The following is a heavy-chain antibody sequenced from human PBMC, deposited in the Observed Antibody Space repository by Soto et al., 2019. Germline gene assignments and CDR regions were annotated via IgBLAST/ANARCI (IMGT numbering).Heavy chain of an antibody. CDR3: AREELGYCSGGSCYNHFDY. J-gene: IGHJ4*02. V-gene: IGHV4-31*03. CDR1: GGSISSGGYY. Sequence: QVQLQESGPGLVKPSQTLSLTCTVSGGSISSGGYYWSWIRQHPGKGLEWIGYIYYSGSTYYNPSMQSRVTISVDTSKNQFSLKLSSVTAADTAVYYCAREELGYCSGGSCYNHFDYWGQGTLVTVSS. D-gene: IGHD2-15*01. CDR2: IYYSGST.